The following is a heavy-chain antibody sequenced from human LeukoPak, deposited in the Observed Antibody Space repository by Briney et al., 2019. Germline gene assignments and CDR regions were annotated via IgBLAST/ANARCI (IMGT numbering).Heavy chain of an antibody. D-gene: IGHD3-16*02. CDR3: ARHTFGGVIASFDY. CDR2: IYYSGST. J-gene: IGHJ4*02. CDR1: GGSISSYH. Sequence: SETLSLTCSVSGGSISSYHWSWIRQPPGKGLEWIGYIYYSGSTNYNPSLKSRVTISVDTSKNQFSLKLSSVTAADTAMYYCARHTFGGVIASFDYWGQGTLVTVSS. V-gene: IGHV4-59*01.